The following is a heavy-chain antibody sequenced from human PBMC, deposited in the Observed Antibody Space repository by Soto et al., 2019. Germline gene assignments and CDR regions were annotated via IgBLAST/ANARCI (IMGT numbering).Heavy chain of an antibody. CDR1: GFPFSSYS. CDR2: ISSSSSTI. Sequence: GSMGISFAAFGFPFSSYSMNWVRQAPGKGLEWVSYISSSSSTIYYADSVKGRFTISRDNAKNSLYLQMNSLRDEDTAVYYCARDSPDYYDSSGYYNWFDPWGQGTLVTLSS. CDR3: ARDSPDYYDSSGYYNWFDP. J-gene: IGHJ5*02. D-gene: IGHD3-22*01. V-gene: IGHV3-48*02.